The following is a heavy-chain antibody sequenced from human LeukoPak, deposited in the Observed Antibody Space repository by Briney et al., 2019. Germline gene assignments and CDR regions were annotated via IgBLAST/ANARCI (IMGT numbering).Heavy chain of an antibody. Sequence: PGGSLRLSCAVSGITLSNYGMSWVRQAPGKGLEWVAGISDSGGRTNYADSVKGRFTISRDNPKNTLYLQMNSLRAEDTAVYYCTRDKSASGSYDSWGQGTLVTVSS. V-gene: IGHV3-23*01. J-gene: IGHJ5*01. CDR1: GITLSNYG. D-gene: IGHD3-10*01. CDR2: ISDSGGRT. CDR3: TRDKSASGSYDS.